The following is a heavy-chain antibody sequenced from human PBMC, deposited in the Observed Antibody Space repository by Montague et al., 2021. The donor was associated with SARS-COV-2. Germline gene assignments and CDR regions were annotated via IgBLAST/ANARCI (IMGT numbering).Heavy chain of an antibody. CDR2: IYWNDDK. V-gene: IGHV2-5*01. CDR1: GFSLSTSGVG. Sequence: PALVKPTQTLTLTCTFSGFSLSTSGVGVGWIRQPPGKALEWLALIYWNDDKRYSPSLKSRLTITKDASKNQVVLTMTNMDPVDTATYYRAHRLPGFQWFGEDTFDYWGQGTLVTVSS. J-gene: IGHJ4*02. CDR3: AHRLPGFQWFGEDTFDY. D-gene: IGHD3-10*01.